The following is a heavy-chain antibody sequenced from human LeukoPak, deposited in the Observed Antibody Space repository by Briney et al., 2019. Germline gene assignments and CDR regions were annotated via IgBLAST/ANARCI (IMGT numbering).Heavy chain of an antibody. CDR1: GGSISGYY. J-gene: IGHJ5*02. CDR2: IYYSGNT. Sequence: PSETLSLTCTVSGGSISGYYWTWIRQPPGKGLEWIGYIYYSGNTNYNPSLKSRDTISVDTSKNQFSLKLSSVTAADTAVYYCARGSHYYGSGSPNWFDPWGQGTLVTVSS. V-gene: IGHV4-59*01. CDR3: ARGSHYYGSGSPNWFDP. D-gene: IGHD3-10*01.